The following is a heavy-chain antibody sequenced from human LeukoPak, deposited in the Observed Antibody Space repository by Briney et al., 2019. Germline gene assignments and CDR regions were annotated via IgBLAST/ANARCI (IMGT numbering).Heavy chain of an antibody. Sequence: GPSVKVSCKASGYTFTSYAMHWVRQAPGQRLEWMGWINAGNGNTKYSQEFQGRVTITRDTSASTAYMELSSLRSEDMAVYCCARAHTDYYDRSGYVIDIWGEGGMVTVSS. D-gene: IGHD3-22*01. CDR2: INAGNGNT. J-gene: IGHJ3*02. V-gene: IGHV1-3*03. CDR1: GYTFTSYA. CDR3: ARAHTDYYDRSGYVIDI.